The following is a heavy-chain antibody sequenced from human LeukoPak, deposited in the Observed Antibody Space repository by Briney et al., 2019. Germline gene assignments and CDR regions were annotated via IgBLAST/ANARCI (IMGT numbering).Heavy chain of an antibody. CDR3: ARGGLILDY. CDR2: INHSGST. J-gene: IGHJ4*02. CDR1: GGSFSGYY. Sequence: SETLSLTCAVYGGSFSGYYRSWIRQPPGKGLEWIGEINHSGSTNYNPSLKSRVTISVDTSKNQFSLKLSSVTAADTAVYYCARGGLILDYWGQGTLVTVSS. V-gene: IGHV4-34*01. D-gene: IGHD6-19*01.